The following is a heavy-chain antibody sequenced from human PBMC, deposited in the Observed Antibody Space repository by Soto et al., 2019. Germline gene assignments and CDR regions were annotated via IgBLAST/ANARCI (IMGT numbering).Heavy chain of an antibody. CDR1: GFTFSDYY. D-gene: IGHD2-2*02. V-gene: IGHV3-11*06. CDR2: ISSSSSYT. J-gene: IGHJ4*02. CDR3: ARDRGPNTPDY. Sequence: PVGSLRLSCAASGFTFSDYYMSWIRQAPGKGLEWVSYISSSSSYTNYADSLRGRFTISRDNAKNSLYLQMNSLRVDDTAVYYCARDRGPNTPDYWGQGTLVTVSS.